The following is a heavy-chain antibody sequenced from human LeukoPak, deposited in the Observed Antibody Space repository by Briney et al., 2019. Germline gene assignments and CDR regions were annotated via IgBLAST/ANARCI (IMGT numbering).Heavy chain of an antibody. CDR1: GFTFSSYS. CDR3: TRNFDFWSGYQTVVWFDP. D-gene: IGHD3-3*01. CDR2: ISSSSSTI. J-gene: IGHJ5*02. V-gene: IGHV3-48*01. Sequence: GGSLILSCAASGFTFSSYSMNWVRQAPGKVLEWVSYISSSSSTIYYADSVKGRFTISRDNAKNSLYLQMNSLKTEDTAVYYCTRNFDFWSGYQTVVWFDPWGQGTLVTVSS.